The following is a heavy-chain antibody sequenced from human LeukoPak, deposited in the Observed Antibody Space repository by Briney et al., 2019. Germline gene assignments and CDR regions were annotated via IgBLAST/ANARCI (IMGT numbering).Heavy chain of an antibody. J-gene: IGHJ4*02. V-gene: IGHV4-39*01. CDR3: ARHSGMTTVTAYLDY. Sequence: SETLSLTCTVSGGSISSSSYYWGWIRQPPGKGLEWIGSLYYSGSTYYNPSLKSRVTISADTSKNQFSLKLNSVTAADTAVYYCARHSGMTTVTAYLDYWGQGTLVTVSS. CDR1: GGSISSSSYY. CDR2: LYYSGST. D-gene: IGHD4-17*01.